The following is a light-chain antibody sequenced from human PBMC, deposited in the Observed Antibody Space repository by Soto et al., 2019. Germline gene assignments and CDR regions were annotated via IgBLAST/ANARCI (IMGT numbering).Light chain of an antibody. CDR2: DVS. CDR1: SSDVGGYNF. J-gene: IGLJ1*01. V-gene: IGLV2-14*03. Sequence: QSVLTQPASVSGSTGQSVTISCTGTSSDVGGYNFVSWYQQHPGKAPKLMIYDVSNRPSGVSDRFSGSKSGNTASLSISGLQAEDEADYFCSSYTTYTTGTTLVFGTGTKVTVL. CDR3: SSYTTYTTGTTLV.